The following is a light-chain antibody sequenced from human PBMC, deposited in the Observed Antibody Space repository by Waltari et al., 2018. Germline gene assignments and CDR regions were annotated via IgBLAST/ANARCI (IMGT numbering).Light chain of an antibody. Sequence: YVLTQPPSVSVDPGKTARLPCGGDNLGRKSVNWYQQKPGQAPVLVMFYDSDRPSEIPKRFSGSNSGNTATLTISWVEAGDEADYHCQVWDDVTGSGVFGGGTKLTVL. J-gene: IGLJ3*02. CDR1: NLGRKS. CDR3: QVWDDVTGSGV. CDR2: YDS. V-gene: IGLV3-21*04.